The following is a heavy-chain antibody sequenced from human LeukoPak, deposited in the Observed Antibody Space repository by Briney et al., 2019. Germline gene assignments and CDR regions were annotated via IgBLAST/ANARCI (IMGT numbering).Heavy chain of an antibody. CDR1: GFSVSSFG. J-gene: IGHJ5*02. V-gene: IGHV3-74*01. D-gene: IGHD3-10*01. Sequence: GGSLRLSCAVSGFSVSSFGMSWVRQAPGKGLEWIARINTDGSVSAYPDSVEGRFTISRHNAKHTLLLQMKSLRAEDTAVYYCGRVNGDSACVDPWGQGPLVTVSS. CDR3: GRVNGDSACVDP. CDR2: INTDGSVS.